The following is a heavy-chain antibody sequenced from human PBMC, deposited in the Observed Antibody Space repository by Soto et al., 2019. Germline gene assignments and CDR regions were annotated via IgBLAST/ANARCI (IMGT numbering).Heavy chain of an antibody. J-gene: IGHJ6*02. CDR1: GFTFSSYW. CDR3: ARIAASGRGWDV. Sequence: EVPLVESGGGLVQPGGSLRLSCVDSGFTFSSYWMSWVRQAPVKRLEWVGNIKQDGSEENYVDSVKGRFTISRDNAKNSMYLQMNSLRAEDTAVYYCARIAASGRGWDVWGQGTTVVVSS. V-gene: IGHV3-7*01. CDR2: IKQDGSEE. D-gene: IGHD6-13*01.